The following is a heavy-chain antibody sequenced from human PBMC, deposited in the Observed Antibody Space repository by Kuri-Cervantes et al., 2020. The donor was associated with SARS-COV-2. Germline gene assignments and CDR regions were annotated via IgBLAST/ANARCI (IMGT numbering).Heavy chain of an antibody. Sequence: GGSLRLSCAASGFTFSSYAMSWVRQAPGKGLEWVSAISGSGGSTYYADSVKGRFTISRDNSKNTLYLQMNSLRAEDTAVYHCAKLAGSNYFYYYGMDVWGQGTTVTVSS. CDR1: GFTFSSYA. CDR2: ISGSGGST. D-gene: IGHD4-11*01. J-gene: IGHJ6*02. V-gene: IGHV3-23*01. CDR3: AKLAGSNYFYYYGMDV.